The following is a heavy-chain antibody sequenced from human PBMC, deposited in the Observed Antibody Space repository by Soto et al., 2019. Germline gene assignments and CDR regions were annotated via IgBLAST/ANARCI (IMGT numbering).Heavy chain of an antibody. CDR3: ARIVVAANNWFDH. J-gene: IGHJ5*02. CDR1: GDSFSSDNYY. Sequence: XETLSLTCSVSGDSFSSDNYYWSWIRQPPGKGLEWIGYIYYSGSTNYNPSLKSRVTISVDTSKNQFSLKLSSVTAADAAMYYCARIVVAANNWFDHWGQGSLVTVSS. D-gene: IGHD2-15*01. V-gene: IGHV4-61*01. CDR2: IYYSGST.